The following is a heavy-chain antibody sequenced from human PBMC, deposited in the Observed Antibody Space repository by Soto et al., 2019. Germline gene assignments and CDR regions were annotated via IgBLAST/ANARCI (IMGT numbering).Heavy chain of an antibody. CDR3: VGGYYFGDY. Sequence: QVQLVESGGGVVQPGRSLRLSCAASGFTFSSYGMHWVRQAPGTGLEWVAVISSDGSNKYYADSVKGRCTISRDNSKNTLYLQMNSLRAEDTAVYYCVGGYYFGDYWGQGTLVTVSS. D-gene: IGHD3-22*01. J-gene: IGHJ4*02. V-gene: IGHV3-30*03. CDR2: ISSDGSNK. CDR1: GFTFSSYG.